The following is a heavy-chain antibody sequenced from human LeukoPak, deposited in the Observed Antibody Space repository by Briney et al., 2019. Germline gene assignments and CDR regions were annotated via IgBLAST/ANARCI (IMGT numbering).Heavy chain of an antibody. V-gene: IGHV3-7*03. Sequence: GGSLRLSCAASGFTFSRYWMTWVRQAPGKGLEWVANIKQDGSEKYYVDSVKGRFTISRDNAKNSLYLQMNSLRAEDTAVYYCVKDQWQGYFDWSQSYSGAFDIWGQGTMVTVSS. CDR3: VKDQWQGYFDWSQSYSGAFDI. J-gene: IGHJ3*02. D-gene: IGHD3-9*01. CDR2: IKQDGSEK. CDR1: GFTFSRYW.